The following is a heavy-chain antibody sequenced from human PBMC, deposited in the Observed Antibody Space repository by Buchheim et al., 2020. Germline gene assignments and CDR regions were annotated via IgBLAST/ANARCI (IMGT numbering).Heavy chain of an antibody. CDR2: IYYSGST. J-gene: IGHJ2*01. CDR1: GGSISSYY. Sequence: QVQLQESGPGLVKPSETLSLTCTVSGGSISSYYWSWIRQPPGKGLEWIGYIYYSGSTNYNPSLKSRVTISVDTSKNQFSLNLSSVTAADTAVYYCARVIELRLNYWYFDLWGRGTL. D-gene: IGHD1-26*01. CDR3: ARVIELRLNYWYFDL. V-gene: IGHV4-59*01.